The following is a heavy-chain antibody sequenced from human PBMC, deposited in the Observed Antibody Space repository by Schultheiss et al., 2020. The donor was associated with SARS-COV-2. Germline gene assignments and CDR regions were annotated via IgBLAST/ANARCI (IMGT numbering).Heavy chain of an antibody. Sequence: SETLSLTCTVSGGSISSYYWSWIRQPAGKGLEWIGRIYTSGSTNYNPSLKSRVTMSVDTSKNQFSLKLSSVTAADMAVYYCARGGKYDFWSGYYGYYYYMDVWGKGTTVTVSS. J-gene: IGHJ6*03. CDR1: GGSISSYY. CDR2: IYTSGST. D-gene: IGHD3-3*01. V-gene: IGHV4-4*07. CDR3: ARGGKYDFWSGYYGYYYYMDV.